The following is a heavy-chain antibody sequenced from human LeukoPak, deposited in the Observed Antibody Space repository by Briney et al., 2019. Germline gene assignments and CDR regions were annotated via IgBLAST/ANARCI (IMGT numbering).Heavy chain of an antibody. CDR2: INHSGST. CDR1: GGSFSGYY. J-gene: IGHJ5*02. Sequence: KPSETLSLTCAVYGGSFSGYYWSWIRQPPGKGLEWIGEINHSGSTNYNPSLKSRVTISVDTSKNQFSLKLSSVTAADTAVYYCAREPAMARTNWFDPWGQGTLVTVSS. V-gene: IGHV4-34*01. D-gene: IGHD5-18*01. CDR3: AREPAMARTNWFDP.